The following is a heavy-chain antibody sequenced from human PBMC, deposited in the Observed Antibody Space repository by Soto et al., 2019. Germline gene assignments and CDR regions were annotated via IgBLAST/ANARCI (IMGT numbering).Heavy chain of an antibody. CDR2: INAGNGNT. V-gene: IGHV1-3*01. Sequence: ASVKVSCKASGYTFTSYAMHWVRQAPGQRLEWMGWINAGNGNTKYSQKFQGRVTITRDTSASTAYMEPSSLRFEDTAVYYCAREDGVWELGEWGQGTLVTVSS. CDR1: GYTFTSYA. D-gene: IGHD1-26*01. CDR3: AREDGVWELGE. J-gene: IGHJ4*02.